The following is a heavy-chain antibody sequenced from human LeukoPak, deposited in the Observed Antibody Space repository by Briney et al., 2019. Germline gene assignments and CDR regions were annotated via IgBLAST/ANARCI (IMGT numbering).Heavy chain of an antibody. J-gene: IGHJ4*02. CDR3: ARTYDILTAFYKGFDY. CDR2: INPNSGGT. D-gene: IGHD3-9*01. V-gene: IGHV1-2*02. Sequence: ASVKVSCKASGYTFTGYYMHWVRQAPGQGLEWMGWINPNSGGTNYAQKFQGRVTMTRDTSISTAYMELSRLRSDDSDVYYCARTYDILTAFYKGFDYWGQGTLVTVSS. CDR1: GYTFTGYY.